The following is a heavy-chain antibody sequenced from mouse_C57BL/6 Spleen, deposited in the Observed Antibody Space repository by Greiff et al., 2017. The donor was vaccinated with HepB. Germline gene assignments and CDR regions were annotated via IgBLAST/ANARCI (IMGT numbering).Heavy chain of an antibody. D-gene: IGHD1-1*01. J-gene: IGHJ2*01. CDR2: ISDGGSYT. V-gene: IGHV5-4*01. CDR1: GFTFSSYA. Sequence: EVKLVESGGGLVKPGGSLKLSCAASGFTFSSYAMSWVRQTPEKRLEWVATISDGGSYTYYPDNVKGRFTISRDNAKNNLYLQMSHLKSEDTAMYYCAREDYYGSRGYFDYWAQGTTLTVSS. CDR3: AREDYYGSRGYFDY.